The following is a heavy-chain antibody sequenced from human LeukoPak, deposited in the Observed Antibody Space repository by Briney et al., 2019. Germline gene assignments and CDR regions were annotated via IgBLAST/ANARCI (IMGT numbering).Heavy chain of an antibody. J-gene: IGHJ6*02. CDR2: IFYSGST. CDR3: ARILDCSSSSCSYGMDV. D-gene: IGHD2-15*01. V-gene: IGHV4-59*08. CDR1: GGSMSSYY. Sequence: SETLSLTCAVPGGSMSSYYWSWIRQPPGKGLEWIGYIFYSGSTNYNPSLKSRVTISVDTSKNQFSLKLSSVTAADTAVYYCARILDCSSSSCSYGMDVWGQGTTVTVPS.